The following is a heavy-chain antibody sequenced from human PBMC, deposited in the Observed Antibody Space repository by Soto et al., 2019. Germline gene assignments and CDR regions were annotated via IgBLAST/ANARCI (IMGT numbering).Heavy chain of an antibody. Sequence: QVQLQESGPGLVKPSQTLSLTCTVSGGSISSANYYWSWIRQHPGKGLEWIGYIYYSGNTYCNPSLKSRVTMSVGKSKNQFSLKLNSVTAADTAVYYCARQGYRYGQGLDYWGQGTLVTVSS. CDR3: ARQGYRYGQGLDY. V-gene: IGHV4-31*03. CDR2: IYYSGNT. D-gene: IGHD5-18*01. J-gene: IGHJ4*02. CDR1: GGSISSANYY.